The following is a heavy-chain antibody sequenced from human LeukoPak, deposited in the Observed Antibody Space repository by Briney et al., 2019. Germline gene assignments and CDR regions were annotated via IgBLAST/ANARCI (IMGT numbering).Heavy chain of an antibody. V-gene: IGHV3-21*01. Sequence: GGSLRLSCAASGFTVSSNYMSWVRQAPGKGLEWVSSISSSSSYIYYADSVKGRFTISRDNAKNSLYLQMNSLRAEDTAVYYCARDRRWHSRMITFGGPQDYWGQGTLVTVSS. D-gene: IGHD3-16*01. CDR3: ARDRRWHSRMITFGGPQDY. J-gene: IGHJ4*02. CDR2: ISSSSSYI. CDR1: GFTVSSNY.